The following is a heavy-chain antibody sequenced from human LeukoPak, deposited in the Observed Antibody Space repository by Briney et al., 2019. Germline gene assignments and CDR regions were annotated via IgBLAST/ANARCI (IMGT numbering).Heavy chain of an antibody. D-gene: IGHD6-13*01. Sequence: ASVKVSCKASGYTFTCYYMHWVRQPPGQGLEWMGRINPYSGGTNYAQKFYGRVTMTRDTSISTAHMELSRLRSDDTAVYYCATFGQGSSWYSHYFDYWGQGTLVTVSS. J-gene: IGHJ4*02. CDR3: ATFGQGSSWYSHYFDY. V-gene: IGHV1-2*06. CDR2: INPYSGGT. CDR1: GYTFTCYY.